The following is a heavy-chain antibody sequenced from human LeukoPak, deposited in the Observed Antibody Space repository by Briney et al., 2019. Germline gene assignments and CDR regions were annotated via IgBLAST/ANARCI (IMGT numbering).Heavy chain of an antibody. J-gene: IGHJ4*01. CDR1: GFTFSDSY. Sequence: PGGSLRLSCTASGFTFSDSYMSWIRQAPGKGLEWLSKIGSSNVYTNYADSVKGRFTISRDNADNSLFLQMDSLRAEDTAVYYCARVYCSGGACNRYFFDFWGHGTLVTVSS. V-gene: IGHV3-11*06. CDR3: ARVYCSGGACNRYFFDF. CDR2: IGSSNVYT. D-gene: IGHD2-15*01.